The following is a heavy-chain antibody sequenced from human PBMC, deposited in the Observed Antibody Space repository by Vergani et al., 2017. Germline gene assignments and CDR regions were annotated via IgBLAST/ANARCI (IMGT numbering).Heavy chain of an antibody. CDR3: ARRLEASH. D-gene: IGHD1-1*01. V-gene: IGHV3-NL1*01. J-gene: IGHJ4*02. CDR1: GFTFSSYA. Sequence: QVQLVESGGGVVQPGRSLRLSCAASGFTFSSYAMHWVRQAPGKGLEWVSVIYSGGSTYYADSVKGRFTISRDNSKNTLYLQMNSLRAEDTAVYYCARRLEASHWGQGTLVTVSS. CDR2: IYSGGST.